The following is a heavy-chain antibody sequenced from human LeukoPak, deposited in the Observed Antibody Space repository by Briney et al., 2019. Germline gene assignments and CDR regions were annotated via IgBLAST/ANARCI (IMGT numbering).Heavy chain of an antibody. D-gene: IGHD2-15*01. CDR3: AKKVHPGDTCYTGADY. Sequence: GGSLRLSCAASGFSFSSYAMSWVRQAPGKGLEWVSAISGSGNNTYYADSVKGRFTISRDNSKNTLYLQVNSLRAEDTALYYCAKKVHPGDTCYTGADYWGQGTLLTVSS. V-gene: IGHV3-23*01. J-gene: IGHJ4*02. CDR1: GFSFSSYA. CDR2: ISGSGNNT.